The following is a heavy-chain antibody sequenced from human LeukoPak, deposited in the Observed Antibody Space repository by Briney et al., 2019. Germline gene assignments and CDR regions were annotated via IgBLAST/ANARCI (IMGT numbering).Heavy chain of an antibody. V-gene: IGHV3-15*01. CDR1: GFTFDNAW. CDR3: TTVVAAAVNGWFDP. D-gene: IGHD6-13*01. Sequence: GGSLRLSCAASGFTFDNAWMNWVRQAPGKGLEWVGRIKSKTDGGTTDYAAPVKDRFTISRDDSKNTLYLQMNSLRTEDTAVYYCTTVVAAAVNGWFDPWGQGTLVTVSS. CDR2: IKSKTDGGTT. J-gene: IGHJ5*02.